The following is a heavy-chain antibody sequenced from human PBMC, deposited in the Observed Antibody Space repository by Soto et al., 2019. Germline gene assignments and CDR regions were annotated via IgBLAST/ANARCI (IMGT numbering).Heavy chain of an antibody. Sequence: EVQLLESGGGLVQPGGSLRLSCAASGFTFSSYAMNWVRQAPGKGLEWVSAISGSGGSTYYADSVKGRFTISRDSSKNTLYLQVNSLRAEDTAVYYCAKGNSWSPALVLDIWGQGTMVTVSS. D-gene: IGHD1-7*01. J-gene: IGHJ3*02. CDR2: ISGSGGST. CDR3: AKGNSWSPALVLDI. CDR1: GFTFSSYA. V-gene: IGHV3-23*01.